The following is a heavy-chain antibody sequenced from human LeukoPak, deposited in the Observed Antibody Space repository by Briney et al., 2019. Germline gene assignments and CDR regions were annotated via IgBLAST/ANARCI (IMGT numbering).Heavy chain of an antibody. CDR2: ISGSGGST. Sequence: GGSLRLSCAASGFTFSSYAMSWVRQAPGKGLEWVSAISGSGGSTYYADSVKGLFTISRDNSKNTLYLQMNSLRAEDTAVYYCAKYGSGSYSSLEYFDYWGQGTLVTVSS. CDR1: GFTFSSYA. J-gene: IGHJ4*02. V-gene: IGHV3-23*01. D-gene: IGHD3-10*01. CDR3: AKYGSGSYSSLEYFDY.